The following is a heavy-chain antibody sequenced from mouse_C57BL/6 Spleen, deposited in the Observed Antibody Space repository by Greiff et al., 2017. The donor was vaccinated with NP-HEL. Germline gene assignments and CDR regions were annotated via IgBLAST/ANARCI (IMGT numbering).Heavy chain of an antibody. CDR3: AGGQPYYAMDY. Sequence: VQLKQSGPELVKPGASVKISCKASGYSFTGYYMNWVKQSPEKSLEWIGEINPSTGGTTYNQKFKAKATLTVDKSSSTAYMQLKSLTSEDSAVYYCAGGQPYYAMDYWGQGTSVTVSS. D-gene: IGHD6-1*01. CDR2: INPSTGGT. V-gene: IGHV1-42*01. J-gene: IGHJ4*01. CDR1: GYSFTGYY.